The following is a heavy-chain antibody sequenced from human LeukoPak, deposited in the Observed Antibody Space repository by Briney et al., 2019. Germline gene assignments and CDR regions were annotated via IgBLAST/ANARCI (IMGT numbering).Heavy chain of an antibody. J-gene: IGHJ4*02. D-gene: IGHD2-2*01. CDR2: INPNSGGT. Sequence: ASVKVSCKASGYTFTGYYMHWVRQAPGQGLEWMGWINPNSGGTNYAQKFQGRVTMTRDTSISTAYMELSRLRSDDTAVYYCARSRVVVPAAMRYWGQGTLVTASS. CDR1: GYTFTGYY. V-gene: IGHV1-2*02. CDR3: ARSRVVVPAAMRY.